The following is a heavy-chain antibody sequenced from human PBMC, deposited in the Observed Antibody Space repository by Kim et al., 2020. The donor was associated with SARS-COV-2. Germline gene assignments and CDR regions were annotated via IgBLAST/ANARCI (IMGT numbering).Heavy chain of an antibody. D-gene: IGHD2-21*02. V-gene: IGHV3-30*18. CDR2: ISYDGSNK. CDR3: AKDRGSGRQQPKPNVVTAPGHYYYGMDV. J-gene: IGHJ6*02. Sequence: GGSLRLSCAASGFTFSSYGMHWVRQAPGKGLEWVAVISYDGSNKYYADSVKGRFTISRDNSKNTLYLQMNSLRAEDTAVYYCAKDRGSGRQQPKPNVVTAPGHYYYGMDVWGQGTTVTVSS. CDR1: GFTFSSYG.